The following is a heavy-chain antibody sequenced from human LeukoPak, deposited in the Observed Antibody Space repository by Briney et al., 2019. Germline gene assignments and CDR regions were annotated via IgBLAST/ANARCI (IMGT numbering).Heavy chain of an antibody. CDR2: IYYSGST. CDR1: GGSISSSSYY. J-gene: IGHJ4*02. CDR3: ARTPYYDYARGSYRYELYYFDY. V-gene: IGHV4-39*01. D-gene: IGHD3-16*02. Sequence: KSSETLSLTCTVSGGSISSSSYYWGWIRQPPGKGLEWIANIYYSGSTYYNPSLKSRVTISVDTSKNQFSLKLSSVTAADTAVYYCARTPYYDYARGSYRYELYYFDYWGQGTLVTVFS.